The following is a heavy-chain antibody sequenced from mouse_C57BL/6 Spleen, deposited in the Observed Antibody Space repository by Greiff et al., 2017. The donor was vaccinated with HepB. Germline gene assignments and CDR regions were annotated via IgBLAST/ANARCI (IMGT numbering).Heavy chain of an antibody. J-gene: IGHJ2*01. Sequence: QVQLKESGAELARPGASVKLSCKASGYTFTSYGISWVKQRTGQGLEWIGEIYPRSGNTYYNEKFKGKATLTADKSSSTAYMELRSLTSEDSAVYFCARGWSNYVGFDYWGQGTTLTVSS. CDR1: GYTFTSYG. CDR3: ARGWSNYVGFDY. D-gene: IGHD2-5*01. CDR2: IYPRSGNT. V-gene: IGHV1-81*01.